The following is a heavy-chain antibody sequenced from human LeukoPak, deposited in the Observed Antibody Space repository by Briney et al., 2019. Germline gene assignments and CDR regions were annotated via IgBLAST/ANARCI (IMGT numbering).Heavy chain of an antibody. V-gene: IGHV3-64*04. CDR3: VKASSSSPQYNWFDA. CDR2: ISSDGDST. D-gene: IGHD6-6*01. CDR1: GFTFSSYA. J-gene: IGHJ5*02. Sequence: GGSLRLSCSASGFTFSSYATRWVRQAPGKGLEYISGISSDGDSTYFTDSVKGRFTISRDNSKNTLYLQMNSLRAEDTALYYCVKASSSSPQYNWFDAWGQGTLVTVSS.